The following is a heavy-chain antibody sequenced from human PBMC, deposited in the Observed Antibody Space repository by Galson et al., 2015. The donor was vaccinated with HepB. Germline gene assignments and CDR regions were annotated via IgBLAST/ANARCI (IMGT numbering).Heavy chain of an antibody. CDR1: GFTFSSYW. D-gene: IGHD4-23*01. Sequence: SLRLSCAASGFTFSSYWVSWVRQAPGKGLEWVANIKQDGSEKYYVDSVKGRFTISRDNAKNSLYLQMNSLRAEDTAVYYCARDYPYGGNFEGDLIDYWGQGTLVTVSS. CDR3: ARDYPYGGNFEGDLIDY. V-gene: IGHV3-7*03. CDR2: IKQDGSEK. J-gene: IGHJ4*02.